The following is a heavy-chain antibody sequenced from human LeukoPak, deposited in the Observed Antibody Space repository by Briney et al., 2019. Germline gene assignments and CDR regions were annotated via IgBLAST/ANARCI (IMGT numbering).Heavy chain of an antibody. CDR2: IYPGDSDT. CDR3: ARLPTRFLEWLSWYYFDY. CDR1: GYSFTSYW. V-gene: IGHV5-51*01. Sequence: PGESLKISCKGPGYSFTSYWIGWVRQMPGKGLEWMGIIYPGDSDTRYNPSFQGQVTISADKSISTAYLQWSSLKASDTAMYYCARLPTRFLEWLSWYYFDYWGQGTLVTVSS. J-gene: IGHJ4*02. D-gene: IGHD3-3*01.